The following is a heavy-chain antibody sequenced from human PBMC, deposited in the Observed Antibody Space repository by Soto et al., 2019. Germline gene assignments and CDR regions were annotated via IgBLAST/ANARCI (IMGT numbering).Heavy chain of an antibody. J-gene: IGHJ6*02. CDR1: GGPTLTTNYY. CDR2: IYYSGAS. D-gene: IGHD3-16*01. V-gene: IGHV4-39*01. CDR3: VTVASSRYYFAMDI. Sequence: ETLSLTCTVSGGPTLTTNYYWGWVRQAPGKGLEWIGSIYYSGASYYNPSLKSRVAISIDTSRNQFFLKLSSVTAADTAVYYCVTVASSRYYFAMDIWGQGTTVTVSS.